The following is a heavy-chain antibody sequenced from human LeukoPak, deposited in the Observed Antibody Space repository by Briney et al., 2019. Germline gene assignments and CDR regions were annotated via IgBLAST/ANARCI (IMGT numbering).Heavy chain of an antibody. CDR3: AKDHWRLYYDSSGYQDY. V-gene: IGHV3-23*01. CDR1: GFTFSSYA. D-gene: IGHD3-22*01. Sequence: GGSLRLSCAASGFTFSSYAMSWVRQAPGKGLEWVSAISGSGGSTYYADSVKGRFTISRDNSKNTLYLQMNSLRAEDTAVYYCAKDHWRLYYDSSGYQDYWGQGTLVTVSS. CDR2: ISGSGGST. J-gene: IGHJ4*02.